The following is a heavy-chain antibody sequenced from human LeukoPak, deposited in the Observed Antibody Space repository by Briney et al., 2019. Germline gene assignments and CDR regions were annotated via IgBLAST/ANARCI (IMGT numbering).Heavy chain of an antibody. D-gene: IGHD1-26*01. CDR2: ICYSGIT. CDR3: ARQGSGSRAAFDY. J-gene: IGHJ4*02. CDR1: GGSISTFY. V-gene: IGHV4-59*08. Sequence: SETLPLTSPVSGGSISTFYRSSIRHPPAQGLNRIGYICYSGITNYNPSLKSRVTISVATSKNQFSLKLSSVTAADTAVYYCARQGSGSRAAFDYLGQGTLVTVSS.